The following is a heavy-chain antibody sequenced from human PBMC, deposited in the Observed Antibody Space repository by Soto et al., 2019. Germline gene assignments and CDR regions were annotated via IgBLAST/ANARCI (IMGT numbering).Heavy chain of an antibody. J-gene: IGHJ4*02. CDR2: IYYNGNT. CDR3: ARVRNGYFDY. V-gene: IGHV4-59*11. Sequence: SETLSLTCTLSGGTINDHYWSFIRQPPGKGLEWIGYIYYNGNTNYNPSLESRVTISVDRSRNQFSLRLTSLTAADTAVYYCARVRNGYFDYWGRGPMVTVSS. CDR1: GGTINDHY. D-gene: IGHD2-8*01.